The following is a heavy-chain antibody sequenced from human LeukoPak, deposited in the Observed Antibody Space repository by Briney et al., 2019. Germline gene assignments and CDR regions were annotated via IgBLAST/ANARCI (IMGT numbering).Heavy chain of an antibody. CDR3: AKDRRLGGAAYAFDI. D-gene: IGHD2-15*01. CDR2: ISGSGGST. Sequence: PGGSLRLSCAASGFTFSSYAMSWVRQASGKGLEWVSAISGSGGSTYYADSVKGRFTISRDNSKNTLYLQMNSLRAEDTAVYYCAKDRRLGGAAYAFDIWGQGTMVTVSS. V-gene: IGHV3-23*01. J-gene: IGHJ3*02. CDR1: GFTFSSYA.